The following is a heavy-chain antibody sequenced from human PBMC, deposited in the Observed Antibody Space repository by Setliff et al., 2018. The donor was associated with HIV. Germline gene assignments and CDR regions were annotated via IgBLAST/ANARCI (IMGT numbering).Heavy chain of an antibody. D-gene: IGHD1-26*01. CDR1: GGSFSGYY. V-gene: IGHV4-34*01. J-gene: IGHJ4*02. CDR3: ARGDTRNYYGGDYFDY. Sequence: SETLSLTCAVYGGSFSGYYWSWIRQPPGKGLEWIGEINHSGSTNYNPSLKSRVTISLDTSKNQFSLKLSSVTAADTAVYYCARGDTRNYYGGDYFDYWGQGSLVTVSS. CDR2: INHSGST.